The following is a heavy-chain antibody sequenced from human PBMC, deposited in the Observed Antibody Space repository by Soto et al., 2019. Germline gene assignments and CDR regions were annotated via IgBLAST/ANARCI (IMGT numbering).Heavy chain of an antibody. CDR3: AKDYSSSWYGASYYYDMDV. V-gene: IGHV3-9*01. CDR2: ISWNSGSI. CDR1: GFTFDAYA. D-gene: IGHD6-13*01. Sequence: GGSLRLSCAASGFTFDAYAMHWVRQAPGKGLEWVSGISWNSGSIGYADSVKGRFTISRDNAKNSLYLQMNSLRAEDTALYYCAKDYSSSWYGASYYYDMDVWGKGTTVTVSS. J-gene: IGHJ6*03.